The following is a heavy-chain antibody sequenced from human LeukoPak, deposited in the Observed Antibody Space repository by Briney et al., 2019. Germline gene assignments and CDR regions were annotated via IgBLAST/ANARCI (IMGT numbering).Heavy chain of an antibody. J-gene: IGHJ5*02. CDR2: IKSKTDGGTT. Sequence: GGSLRLSCAASGFTFSHAWMNWVRQAPGKGLEWVGRIKSKTDGGTTDYAAPVKGRFTISRDDSKNTLYLQIHSLTNEDTAVYYCSTSVNYDSSRLNWFDPWGQGTLVTVST. D-gene: IGHD3-22*01. V-gene: IGHV3-15*01. CDR1: GFTFSHAW. CDR3: STSVNYDSSRLNWFDP.